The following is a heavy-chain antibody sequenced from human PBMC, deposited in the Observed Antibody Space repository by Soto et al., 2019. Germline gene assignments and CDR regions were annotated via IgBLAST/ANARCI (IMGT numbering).Heavy chain of an antibody. CDR3: ARRREGGYSGYGSEGDFDY. D-gene: IGHD5-12*01. CDR2: IYYSGST. CDR1: GGSISSYY. V-gene: IGHV4-59*08. J-gene: IGHJ4*02. Sequence: SETLSLTCTVSGGSISSYYWSWIRQPPGKGLEWIGYIYYSGSTNYNPSLKSRVTISVDTSKNQFSLKLSSVTAADTAVYYCARRREGGYSGYGSEGDFDYWGQGTLVTVSS.